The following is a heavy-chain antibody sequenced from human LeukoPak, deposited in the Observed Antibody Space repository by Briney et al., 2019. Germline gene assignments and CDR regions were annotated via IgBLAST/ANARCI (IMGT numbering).Heavy chain of an antibody. CDR3: ARDSGVKGGTDS. Sequence: SETLSLTCIVSGGSISSSSYYWAWVRQPPGKGLEWIGSIYYSGSTHSNPSLKSRVTISVDTSKNQFSLNLGSVTAADTAVYYCARDSGVKGGTDSWGQGTLVTVSS. D-gene: IGHD3-10*01. CDR1: GGSISSSSYY. V-gene: IGHV4-39*02. J-gene: IGHJ4*02. CDR2: IYYSGST.